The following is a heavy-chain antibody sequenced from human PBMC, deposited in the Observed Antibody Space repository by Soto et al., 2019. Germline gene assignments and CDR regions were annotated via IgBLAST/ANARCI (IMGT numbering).Heavy chain of an antibody. V-gene: IGHV1-18*01. CDR1: GYTFTSFG. J-gene: IGHJ4*02. CDR2: ITVSNGNA. CDR3: ARWLQLRPLHY. Sequence: AAVTVSYKASGYTFTSFGIGWVLQAPGRGVEYMGWITVSNGNANYAQKFQGRVTMTTDTATSTAYMELRSLTSDDTAVYYCARWLQLRPLHYWRQGTLVTVS. D-gene: IGHD1-1*01.